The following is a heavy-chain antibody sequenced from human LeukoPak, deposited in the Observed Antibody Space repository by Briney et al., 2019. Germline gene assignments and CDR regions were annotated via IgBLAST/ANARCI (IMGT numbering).Heavy chain of an antibody. CDR3: ARALRTFDS. Sequence: GGCLRLSCAASGFTFSIYWMTWVRQAPGKGRGWVANIKHNVDEPNYVDSVEDPLSLSRDNAQSSLYLHMTSLTAEDTAVYYCARALRTFDSWGQGTLVTVSS. CDR1: GFTFSIYW. CDR2: IKHNVDEP. J-gene: IGHJ4*02. V-gene: IGHV3-7*04. D-gene: IGHD3-16*01.